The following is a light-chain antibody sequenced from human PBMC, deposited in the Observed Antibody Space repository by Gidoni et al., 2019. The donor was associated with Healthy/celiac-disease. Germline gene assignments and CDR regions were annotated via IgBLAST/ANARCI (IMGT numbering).Light chain of an antibody. CDR3: QVWDSSSDHV. J-gene: IGLJ1*01. CDR2: YDS. CDR1: NIGSKS. Sequence: SYVLTQPPTASVAPGKTARITCGGNNIGSKSVHWYQQKPGQAPVLVIYYDSDRPSGIPERFSGSNSGNTATLTISRVEAGDEADYYCQVWDSSSDHVFGTGTKVTVL. V-gene: IGLV3-21*04.